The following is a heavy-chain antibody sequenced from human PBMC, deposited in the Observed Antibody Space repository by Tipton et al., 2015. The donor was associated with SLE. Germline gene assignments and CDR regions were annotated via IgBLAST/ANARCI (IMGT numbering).Heavy chain of an antibody. CDR1: GGPISSGGYY. CDR3: ARDRLHGWFDP. J-gene: IGHJ5*02. CDR2: ILDRRST. V-gene: IGHV4-31*03. Sequence: TLSLTCSVSGGPISSGGYYWTWIRQHPGKGLEWIGYILDRRSTDYNPSLRSRVTISLDTSKNQFSLKLNSVTAADTAVYYCARDRLHGWFDPWGQGTLVTVSS.